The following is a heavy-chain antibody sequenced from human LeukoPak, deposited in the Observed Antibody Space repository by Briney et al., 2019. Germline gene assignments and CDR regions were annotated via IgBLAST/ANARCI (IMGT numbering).Heavy chain of an antibody. J-gene: IGHJ4*02. CDR3: ARSPLDITMIVVVITYFDY. D-gene: IGHD3-22*01. V-gene: IGHV1-46*01. Sequence: ASVKVSCKASGYTFTSYYMHWVRQAPGQGLEWMGIINPSGGSTSYAQKFQGRVTMTRDTSTSTVYMELSSLRSKDTAVYYCARSPLDITMIVVVITYFDYWGQGTLVTVSS. CDR1: GYTFTSYY. CDR2: INPSGGST.